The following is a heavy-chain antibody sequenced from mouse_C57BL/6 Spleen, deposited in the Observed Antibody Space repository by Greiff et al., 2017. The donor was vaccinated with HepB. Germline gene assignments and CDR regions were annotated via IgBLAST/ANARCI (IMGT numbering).Heavy chain of an antibody. CDR2: IYPGSGNT. Sequence: QVQLQQSGAELVRPGASVKLSCKASGYTFTDYYINWVKQRPGQGLEWIARIYPGSGNTYYNEKFKGKATLTAEKTSSTAYMQLSSLTSEDSAVYFCSRVDHWYFDVWGTGTTVTVSS. J-gene: IGHJ1*03. CDR1: GYTFTDYY. V-gene: IGHV1-76*01. D-gene: IGHD1-1*02. CDR3: SRVDHWYFDV.